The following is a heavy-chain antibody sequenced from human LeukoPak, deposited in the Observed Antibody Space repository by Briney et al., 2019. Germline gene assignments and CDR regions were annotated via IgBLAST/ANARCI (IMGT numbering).Heavy chain of an antibody. V-gene: IGHV3-7*03. CDR3: ARALDYGDLYFDY. D-gene: IGHD4-17*01. CDR1: GFTFSSNW. Sequence: GGSLRLSCATSGFTFSSNWMSWVRQAPGKGLEWVANIKQDGSEKYYVDSVKGRFTISRDNAKNSLYLQMNSLRAEDTAVYYCARALDYGDLYFDYWGQGTLVTVSS. J-gene: IGHJ4*02. CDR2: IKQDGSEK.